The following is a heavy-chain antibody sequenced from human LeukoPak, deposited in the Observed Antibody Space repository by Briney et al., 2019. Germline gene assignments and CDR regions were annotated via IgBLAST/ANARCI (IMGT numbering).Heavy chain of an antibody. D-gene: IGHD3-22*01. Sequence: GGSLRLSCAASGFTFSSYAMHWVRQAPGKGLEWVAVISYDGSNKYCADSVKGRFTISRDNSKNTLYLQMNSLRAEDTAVYYCARDAATMIVVVISGSGAFDIWGQGTMVTVSS. CDR1: GFTFSSYA. V-gene: IGHV3-30*04. J-gene: IGHJ3*02. CDR3: ARDAATMIVVVISGSGAFDI. CDR2: ISYDGSNK.